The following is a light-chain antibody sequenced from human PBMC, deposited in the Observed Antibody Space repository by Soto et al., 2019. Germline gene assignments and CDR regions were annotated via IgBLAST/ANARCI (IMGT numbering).Light chain of an antibody. CDR3: MQALQTPYT. J-gene: IGKJ2*01. V-gene: IGKV2-28*01. Sequence: DIVMTQSPLSLPVTPGEPASISCRSSQSLLQSNGYNFLDWYLQKPGQSPQLLNYLGSNRASGVPDRITGSGSGTDFTLQISRVEAVDVWVYYCMQALQTPYTFGQGTKLEIK. CDR2: LGS. CDR1: QSLLQSNGYNF.